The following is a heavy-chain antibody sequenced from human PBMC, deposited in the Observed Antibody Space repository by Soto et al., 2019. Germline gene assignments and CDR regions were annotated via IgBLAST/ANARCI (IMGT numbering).Heavy chain of an antibody. V-gene: IGHV1-3*01. CDR3: ARQSSITFDY. D-gene: IGHD1-20*01. J-gene: IGHJ4*02. CDR1: GYSFTNFP. Sequence: VQIVQSGAEVKKPGASVKISCKASGYSFTNFPINWVRQAPGQRLEWMGWINGGNGNTQYSQKFQGRVIISRDTSASTAYMELSSLRSEDTAVYFCARQSSITFDYWGLGTLVTVSS. CDR2: INGGNGNT.